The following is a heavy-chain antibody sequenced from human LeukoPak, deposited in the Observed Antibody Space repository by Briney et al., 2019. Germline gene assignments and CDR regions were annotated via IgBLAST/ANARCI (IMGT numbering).Heavy chain of an antibody. CDR2: INHSGST. V-gene: IGHV4-34*01. CDR3: ARGRWGYYDSSGYPFDY. D-gene: IGHD3-22*01. J-gene: IGHJ4*02. CDR1: GGSFSGYY. Sequence: SETLSLTCAVYGGSFSGYYWSWIRQPPGKGLEWIGEINHSGSTNYNPSLKSRVTISVDTSKNQFSLKLSSATAADTGVYYCARGRWGYYDSSGYPFDYWGQGTLVTVSS.